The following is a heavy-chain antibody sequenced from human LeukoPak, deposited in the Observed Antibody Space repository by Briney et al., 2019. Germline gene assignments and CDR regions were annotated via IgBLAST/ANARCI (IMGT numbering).Heavy chain of an antibody. D-gene: IGHD3-22*01. V-gene: IGHV3-11*01. J-gene: IGHJ3*01. CDR1: GFTFSHYY. Sequence: PGGSLRLSCAASGFTFSHYYMSWIRQAPGKELEWISYISSSGSIIYYADSVKGRFTISRDNAKDSLHLQMNSLRAEDTAVYYCAGRGYDIDVWGQGTMVTVSS. CDR3: AGRGYDIDV. CDR2: ISSSGSII.